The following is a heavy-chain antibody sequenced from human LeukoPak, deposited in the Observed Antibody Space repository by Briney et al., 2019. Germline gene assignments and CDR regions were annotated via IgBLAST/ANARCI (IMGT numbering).Heavy chain of an antibody. J-gene: IGHJ4*02. V-gene: IGHV5-51*01. CDR2: IYPGDSDT. CDR3: ARGLEDIVVVPAAMYYFGY. CDR1: GYSFTSYW. D-gene: IGHD2-2*01. Sequence: PGESLKISCKGSGYSFTSYWIGWVRQMPGKGLEWMGIIYPGDSDTRYSPSFQGQVTISADKSISTAYLQWSSLKASDTAMYYCARGLEDIVVVPAAMYYFGYWGQGTLVTVSS.